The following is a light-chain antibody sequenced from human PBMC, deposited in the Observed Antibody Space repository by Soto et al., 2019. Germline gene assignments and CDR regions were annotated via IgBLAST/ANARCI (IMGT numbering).Light chain of an antibody. CDR2: GAS. CDR3: QQYDSSYT. Sequence: EIVLTQSPGTLSLSPGERATLSCRASQTVTNNYLAWYQQKPGQAPRLVMSGASNRATGIPDRFSGGGSETDFTITISRLEPEDFAVYYCQQYDSSYTFGQGTKLEIK. CDR1: QTVTNNY. V-gene: IGKV3-20*01. J-gene: IGKJ2*01.